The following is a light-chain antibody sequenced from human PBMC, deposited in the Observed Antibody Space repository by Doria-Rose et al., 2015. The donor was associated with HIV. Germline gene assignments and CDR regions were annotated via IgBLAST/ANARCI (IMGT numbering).Light chain of an antibody. CDR3: QQSYSTPLT. CDR2: AAS. V-gene: IGKV1-39*01. J-gene: IGKJ4*01. Sequence: DIQLTQSPSSLSASVGDRVTITCRASQSTGSFLNWYQQKPGKAPKLLIYAASSLRNGAPSRFSGSGSGTDFTLTISSLQPEDFATYFCQQSYSTPLTFGGGTKVEVK. CDR1: QSTGSF.